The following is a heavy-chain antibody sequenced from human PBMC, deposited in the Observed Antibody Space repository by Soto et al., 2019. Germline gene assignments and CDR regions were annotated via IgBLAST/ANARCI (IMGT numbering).Heavy chain of an antibody. CDR1: GFSLSTSGVG. Sequence: QITLKESGPTLVKPTQTLTLTCTFSGFSLSTSGVGVGWIRQPPGKALEWLALIYWDDDKRYSPSLKSRLTITKDTSKHQVVLTMTNMDPVDTATYYCAHSDTYYYGSGSYSWFDPWGQGTLVTVSS. CDR3: AHSDTYYYGSGSYSWFDP. J-gene: IGHJ5*02. CDR2: IYWDDDK. D-gene: IGHD3-10*01. V-gene: IGHV2-5*02.